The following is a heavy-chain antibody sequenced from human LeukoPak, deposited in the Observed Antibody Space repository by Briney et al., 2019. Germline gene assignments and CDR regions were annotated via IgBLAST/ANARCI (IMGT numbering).Heavy chain of an antibody. D-gene: IGHD3-22*01. J-gene: IGHJ4*02. V-gene: IGHV1-69*04. Sequence: SVKVSCKASVGTFSSYAISWVRQAPGQGLEWMGRIIPIFGIANYAQKFQGRVTITAEKSTSTAYLELRSLRSEEQGVLFCAAGGDSSGLDYWGQGTLVTVSS. CDR2: IIPIFGIA. CDR1: VGTFSSYA. CDR3: AAGGDSSGLDY.